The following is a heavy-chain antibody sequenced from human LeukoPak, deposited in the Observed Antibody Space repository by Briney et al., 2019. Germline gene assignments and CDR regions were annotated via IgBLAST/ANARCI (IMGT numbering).Heavy chain of an antibody. Sequence: GSSVKVSCKASGGTFSSYAISWVRQGPGQGLEWMGGIIPIFGTANYAQKFQGRVTITTDESTSTAYMELSRLRSEDTAVYYCARAGREGYYYYYMDVWGKGTTVTVSS. J-gene: IGHJ6*03. V-gene: IGHV1-69*05. CDR1: GGTFSSYA. CDR2: IIPIFGTA. CDR3: ARAGREGYYYYYMDV.